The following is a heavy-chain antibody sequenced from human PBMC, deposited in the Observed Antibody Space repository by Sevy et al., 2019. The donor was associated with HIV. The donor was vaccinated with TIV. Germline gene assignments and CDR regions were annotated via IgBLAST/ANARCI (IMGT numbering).Heavy chain of an antibody. CDR3: ARYLYGDYVQYFDY. D-gene: IGHD4-17*01. J-gene: IGHJ4*02. CDR2: IYYSGST. V-gene: IGHV4-39*01. CDR1: GGSMSSSSYQ. Sequence: SETLSLTCTVSGGSMSSSSYQWGWIRQPPGKGLEWIGSIYYSGSTFYNSSLKSRVTISVDTSKNQFSLKLSSVTAADTAVYYCARYLYGDYVQYFDYWGQGTLVTVSS.